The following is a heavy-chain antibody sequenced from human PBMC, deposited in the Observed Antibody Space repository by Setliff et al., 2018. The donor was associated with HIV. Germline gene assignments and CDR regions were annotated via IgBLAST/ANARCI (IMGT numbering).Heavy chain of an antibody. CDR2: ISDNGGA. J-gene: IGHJ4*02. D-gene: IGHD1-1*01. CDR1: GGSFTDYS. Sequence: SETLSLTCAVSGGSFTDYSRTWTRQPPGKPLEWIGHISDNGGANYTPSLTTRATISVATPKNQFFLELTSVTAADTAVYYCARGRYNGDSYSWRFYYFDRWDQGSLVTVSS. CDR3: ARGRYNGDSYSWRFYYFDR. V-gene: IGHV4-34*01.